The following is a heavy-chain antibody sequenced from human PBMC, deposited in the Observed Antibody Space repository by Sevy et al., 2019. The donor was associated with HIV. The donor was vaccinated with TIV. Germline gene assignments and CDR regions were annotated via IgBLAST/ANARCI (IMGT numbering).Heavy chain of an antibody. CDR1: GFTFSTYA. D-gene: IGHD2-15*01. J-gene: IGHJ6*02. V-gene: IGHV3-23*01. Sequence: GGSLRLSCAASGFTFSTYAMNWVRQAPGKGLEWVSSISGSGRSTYYADSVEGRFTISRHNTKNTLYLQMNSLRADDTTVYYCAKGYCSVGSCPGDYYYYGMDVWGQGTTVTVSS. CDR2: ISGSGRST. CDR3: AKGYCSVGSCPGDYYYYGMDV.